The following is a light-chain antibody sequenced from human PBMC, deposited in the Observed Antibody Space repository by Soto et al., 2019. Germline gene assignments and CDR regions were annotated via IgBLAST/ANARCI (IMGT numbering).Light chain of an antibody. CDR3: QQSYSIPYT. CDR1: QSISSY. V-gene: IGKV1-39*01. Sequence: DIPMTQSPSSLSASVGDRVTITCRASQSISSYLNWYQQKPGKAPKLLIYAASSLRSGVPSRFSGSGSGTDFTLTISSLQPEDFATYYCQQSYSIPYTFGQGTKLEIK. CDR2: AAS. J-gene: IGKJ2*01.